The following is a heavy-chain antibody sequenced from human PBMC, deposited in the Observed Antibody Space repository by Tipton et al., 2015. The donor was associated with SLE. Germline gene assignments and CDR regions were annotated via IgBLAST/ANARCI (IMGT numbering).Heavy chain of an antibody. V-gene: IGHV4-31*02. J-gene: IGHJ6*02. CDR3: ARGMLTWRGAIIGVDV. D-gene: IGHD2-8*01. CDR2: IYYSGST. Sequence: RSLRLSCTVSGGSISSGGYYWTWIRQHPGQGLEWIGYIYYSGSTYYNPSLKSRVTISVDPAKNQFSLKLTSVTAADTAVYYCARGMLTWRGAIIGVDVWGQGTSVNVSS. CDR1: GGSISSGGYY.